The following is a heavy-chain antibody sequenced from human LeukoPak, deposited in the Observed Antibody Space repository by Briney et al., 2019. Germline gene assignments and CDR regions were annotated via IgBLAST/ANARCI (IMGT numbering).Heavy chain of an antibody. V-gene: IGHV3-48*01. D-gene: IGHD2-2*02. CDR3: ARDRCSSTSCYTFDY. J-gene: IGHJ4*02. Sequence: GGSLRLSCAASGFTFSSYSMNWVRQAPGKGLEWVSYISSSSSTIYYADSVKGRFTISRDNAKNSLYLQMNSLRAEDTAVYYCARDRCSSTSCYTFDYWGQGTLVTVSS. CDR2: ISSSSSTI. CDR1: GFTFSSYS.